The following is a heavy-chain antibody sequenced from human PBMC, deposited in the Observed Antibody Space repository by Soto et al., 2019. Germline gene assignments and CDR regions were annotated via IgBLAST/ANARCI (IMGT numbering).Heavy chain of an antibody. CDR3: ARDPLNWNDGLPYYYYMDV. V-gene: IGHV3-48*01. Sequence: GGSLRLSCAASGFTFSSYSMNWVRQAPGKGLEWVSYISSSSSTIYYADSVKGRFTISRDNAKNSLYLQMNSLRAEDTAVYYCARDPLNWNDGLPYYYYMDVWGKGTTVTVSS. CDR2: ISSSSSTI. D-gene: IGHD1-1*01. CDR1: GFTFSSYS. J-gene: IGHJ6*03.